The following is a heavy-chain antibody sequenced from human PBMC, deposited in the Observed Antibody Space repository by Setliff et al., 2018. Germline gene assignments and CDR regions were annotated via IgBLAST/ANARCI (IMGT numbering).Heavy chain of an antibody. CDR1: GGSISSGSYY. V-gene: IGHV4-39*07. D-gene: IGHD3-22*01. Sequence: PSETLSLTCSVSGGSISSGSYYWGWIRQPPGKGLEWIGSINHGGDTSYNPSLQSRVAISVDTSKNQFSLKLSSVTAADTAVYYCVRRTYYYDTSPMGWFDPWGQGILVTVSS. CDR3: VRRTYYYDTSPMGWFDP. J-gene: IGHJ5*02. CDR2: INHGGDT.